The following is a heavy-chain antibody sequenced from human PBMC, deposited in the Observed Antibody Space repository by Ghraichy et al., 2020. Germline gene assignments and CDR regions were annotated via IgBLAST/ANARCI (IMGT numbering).Heavy chain of an antibody. Sequence: GESLNISCAVSGLPLNNNHINWVRQAPGKGLEWVSFIYKDGDTSYADSVKGRFTISRDRAKNTVYLQMDSLSDEDTAKYYCAGSLSGLDSGDHWGQGTLVTV. CDR2: IYKDGDT. J-gene: IGHJ4*02. CDR1: GLPLNNNH. D-gene: IGHD6-19*01. V-gene: IGHV3-53*01. CDR3: AGSLSGLDSGDH.